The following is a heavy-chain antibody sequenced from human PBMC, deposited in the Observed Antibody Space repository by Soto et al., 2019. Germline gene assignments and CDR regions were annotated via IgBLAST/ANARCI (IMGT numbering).Heavy chain of an antibody. CDR1: GGSISSGGYY. J-gene: IGHJ4*02. CDR3: ARGITMVRGVISWIVSFDY. D-gene: IGHD3-10*01. CDR2: IYYSGST. V-gene: IGHV4-31*03. Sequence: SETLSLTCTVSGGSISSGGYYWSWIRQHPGKGLEWIGYIYYSGSTYYNPSLKSRVTISVDTSKNQFSLKLSSVTAADTAVYYCARGITMVRGVISWIVSFDYWGQGTLVTVSS.